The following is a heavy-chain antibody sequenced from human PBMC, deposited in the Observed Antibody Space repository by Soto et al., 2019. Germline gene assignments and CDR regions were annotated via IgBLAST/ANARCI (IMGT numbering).Heavy chain of an antibody. CDR2: INAGNGNT. CDR1: GYTFTSYA. D-gene: IGHD6-19*01. Sequence: VASVKVSCKASGYTFTSYAMHWVRQAPGQRLEWMGWINAGNGNTKYSQKFQGRVTITRDTSASTAYMELSSLRSDDTAVYYCARDGRAVAGMNGAFDIWGQGTMVTVSS. J-gene: IGHJ3*02. V-gene: IGHV1-3*01. CDR3: ARDGRAVAGMNGAFDI.